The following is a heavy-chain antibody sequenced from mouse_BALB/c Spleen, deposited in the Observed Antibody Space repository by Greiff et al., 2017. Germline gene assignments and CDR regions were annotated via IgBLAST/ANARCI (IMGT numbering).Heavy chain of an antibody. J-gene: IGHJ3*01. D-gene: IGHD2-1*01. V-gene: IGHV14-1*02. Sequence: EVQLQQSGAELVRPGALVKLSCKASGFNIKDYYMHWVKQRPEQGLEWIGWIDPENGNTIYDPKFQGKASITADTSSNTAYLQLSSLTSEDTAVYYCARGENYGNYPPGFAYWGQGTLVTVSA. CDR2: IDPENGNT. CDR3: ARGENYGNYPPGFAY. CDR1: GFNIKDYY.